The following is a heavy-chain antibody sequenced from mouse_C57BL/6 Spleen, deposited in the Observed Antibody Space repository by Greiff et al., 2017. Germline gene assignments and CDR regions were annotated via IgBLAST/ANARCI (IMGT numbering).Heavy chain of an antibody. J-gene: IGHJ2*01. V-gene: IGHV1-15*01. CDR3: TRRDYYGSSYYFDY. CDR1: GYTFTDYE. D-gene: IGHD1-1*01. Sequence: LVESGAELVRPGASVTLSCKASGYTFTDYEMHWVKQTPVHGLEWIGAIDPETGGTAYNQKFKGKAILTADKSSSTAYMELRSLTSEDSAVYYCTRRDYYGSSYYFDYWGQGTTLTVSS. CDR2: IDPETGGT.